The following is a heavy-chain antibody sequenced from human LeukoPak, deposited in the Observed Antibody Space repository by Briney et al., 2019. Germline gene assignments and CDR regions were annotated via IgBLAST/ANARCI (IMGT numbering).Heavy chain of an antibody. CDR3: ARSESSLSEMATIGPLNFDY. J-gene: IGHJ4*02. CDR2: IIPIFGTA. V-gene: IGHV1-69*05. D-gene: IGHD5-24*01. Sequence: SVKVSCKASGGTFSSYAISWVRQAPGQGLEWMGGIIPIFGTANYAQKFQGRVTITTDESTSTAYMELSSLRSEDTAVYYCARSESSLSEMATIGPLNFDYWGPGTLVTVSS. CDR1: GGTFSSYA.